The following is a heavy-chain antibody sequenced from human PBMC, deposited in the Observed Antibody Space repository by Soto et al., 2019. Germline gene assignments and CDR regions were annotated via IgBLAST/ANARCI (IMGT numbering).Heavy chain of an antibody. CDR1: GYSFTSYW. CDR2: IYPGDSDT. Sequence: PGESLKISCKGSGYSFTSYWIGWVRQMPGKGLEWMGIIYPGDSDTRYSPSFQGQVTISADKSISTAYLQWSSLKASDTAMYYCARHSPSGILTGYPLDYWGQGTLVTVSS. CDR3: ARHSPSGILTGYPLDY. J-gene: IGHJ4*02. V-gene: IGHV5-51*01. D-gene: IGHD3-9*01.